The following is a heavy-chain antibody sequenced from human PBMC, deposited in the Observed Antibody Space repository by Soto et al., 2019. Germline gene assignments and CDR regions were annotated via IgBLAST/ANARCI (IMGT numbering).Heavy chain of an antibody. Sequence: PSETLSLTCAVYGGSFSGYYWSWIRQPPGKGLEWIGEINHSGSTNYNPSLKSRVTISVDTSKNQFPLKLSSVTAADTAVYYCARGRDIVATTRFDYWGQGTLVTVSS. CDR2: INHSGST. CDR1: GGSFSGYY. V-gene: IGHV4-34*01. J-gene: IGHJ4*02. CDR3: ARGRDIVATTRFDY. D-gene: IGHD5-12*01.